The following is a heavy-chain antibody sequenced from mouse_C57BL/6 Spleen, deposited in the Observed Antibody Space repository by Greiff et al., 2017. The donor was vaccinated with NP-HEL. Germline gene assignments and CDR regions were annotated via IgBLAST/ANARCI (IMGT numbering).Heavy chain of an antibody. V-gene: IGHV1-80*01. D-gene: IGHD1-1*01. J-gene: IGHJ1*03. Sequence: VQLQQSGAELVKPGASVKISCKASGYAFSSYWMNWVKQRPGKGLEWIGQIYPGDGDTNYNGKFKGKATLTADKSSSTAYMQLSSLTSEDSAVYFCARWGLITTVDPYWYFDVWGTGTTVTVSS. CDR3: ARWGLITTVDPYWYFDV. CDR2: IYPGDGDT. CDR1: GYAFSSYW.